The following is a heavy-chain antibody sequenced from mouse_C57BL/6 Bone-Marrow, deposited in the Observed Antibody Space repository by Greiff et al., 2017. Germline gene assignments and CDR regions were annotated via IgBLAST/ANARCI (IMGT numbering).Heavy chain of an antibody. V-gene: IGHV12-3*01. Sequence: QVQLKESGPGLVKPSQSLFLTCSITGFPITSGYYWIWIRQSPGKPLEWMGYITHSGETFYNPSLQSPISITRETSKNQFFLQLNSVTTEDTAMYYCAGDTGGSTPYFDVWGTGTTVTVSS. D-gene: IGHD1-1*01. CDR3: AGDTGGSTPYFDV. CDR1: GFPITSGYY. J-gene: IGHJ1*03. CDR2: ITHSGET.